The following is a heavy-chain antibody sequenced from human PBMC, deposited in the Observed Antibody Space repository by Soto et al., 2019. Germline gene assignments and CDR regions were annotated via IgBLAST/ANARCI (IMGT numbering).Heavy chain of an antibody. CDR3: ARDRYSYGYPRGYYGMDV. Sequence: SETLSLTCTVSGGSISSGGYYWSWIRQHPGKGLEWIGYIYYSGSTYYNPSLKSRVTISVDTSKNQFSLKLSSVTAADTAVYYCARDRYSYGYPRGYYGMDVWGQGTTVTVSS. CDR2: IYYSGST. D-gene: IGHD5-18*01. CDR1: GGSISSGGYY. V-gene: IGHV4-31*03. J-gene: IGHJ6*02.